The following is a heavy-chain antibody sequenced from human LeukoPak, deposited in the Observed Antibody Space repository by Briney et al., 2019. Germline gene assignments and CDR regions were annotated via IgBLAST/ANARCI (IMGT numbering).Heavy chain of an antibody. CDR2: ISSGARTI. Sequence: GGSLRLSCAASGFTFNTYWMSWVRQAPGKGLEWVSSISSGARTIYYADSVKGRFTISRDNAKNSLYLQMNSLGPEDTAVYYCARVGALSSSWLLYWGQGTLVTVSS. CDR3: ARVGALSSSWLLY. CDR1: GFTFNTYW. V-gene: IGHV3-48*04. D-gene: IGHD6-13*01. J-gene: IGHJ4*02.